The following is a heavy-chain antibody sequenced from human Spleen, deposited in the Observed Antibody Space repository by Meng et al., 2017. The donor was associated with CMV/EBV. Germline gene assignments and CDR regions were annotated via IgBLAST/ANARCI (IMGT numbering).Heavy chain of an antibody. CDR2: INPNNGGT. Sequence: ASVKVSCKSSGGSFNNYVMTWVRQAPGQGLEWMGWINPNNGGTNYAQKFQGRVTMTRDTSISTVYMELSRLRSDDTAVYYCARPLRRTYHYESSGYYSYYYYGMDVWGQGTPVTVSS. V-gene: IGHV1-2*02. CDR1: GGSFNNYV. J-gene: IGHJ6*02. D-gene: IGHD3-22*01. CDR3: ARPLRRTYHYESSGYYSYYYYGMDV.